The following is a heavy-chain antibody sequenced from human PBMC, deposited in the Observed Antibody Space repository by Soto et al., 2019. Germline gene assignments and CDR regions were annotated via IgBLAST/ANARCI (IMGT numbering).Heavy chain of an antibody. Sequence: LSLTCDVSGVSITSHYWNWIRQSPGMGLEWIGSTYFRGSASYNPSLKSRVTISLDTSKDQSSLTLSAVTAADSAVYYCARDLRSRGWFDPWGPGILVTVSS. J-gene: IGHJ5*02. V-gene: IGHV4-59*11. CDR1: GVSITSHY. CDR2: TYFRGSA. CDR3: ARDLRSRGWFDP.